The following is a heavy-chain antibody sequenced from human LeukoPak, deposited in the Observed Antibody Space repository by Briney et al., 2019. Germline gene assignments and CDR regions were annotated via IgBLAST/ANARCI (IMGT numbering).Heavy chain of an antibody. CDR1: GFTFSDYY. CDR3: ARGTGTTAYFDY. D-gene: IGHD1-1*01. V-gene: IGHV3-11*06. Sequence: GGSLRLSCAASGFTFSDYYMSWIRQAPGKGLEWVSYISSSSSYTKYGDSVKGRFTISRDNAKNSLYLQVNSLRAEDTAVYYCARGTGTTAYFDYRGQGTLVAVSS. CDR2: ISSSSSYT. J-gene: IGHJ4*02.